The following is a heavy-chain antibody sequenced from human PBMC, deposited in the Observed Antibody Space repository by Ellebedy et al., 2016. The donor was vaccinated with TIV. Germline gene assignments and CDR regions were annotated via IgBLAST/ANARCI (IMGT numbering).Heavy chain of an antibody. D-gene: IGHD3-22*01. Sequence: GESLKISXAASGFSFSNYWMHWVRQASGKGLVWVSRINSDGSITTYADSVKGRFTISRDNAKSSLYLQMNSLKAEDTAVYYCARGTYYYDTSGSFFGYWGQGTLVTVSS. V-gene: IGHV3-74*01. J-gene: IGHJ4*02. CDR2: INSDGSIT. CDR3: ARGTYYYDTSGSFFGY. CDR1: GFSFSNYW.